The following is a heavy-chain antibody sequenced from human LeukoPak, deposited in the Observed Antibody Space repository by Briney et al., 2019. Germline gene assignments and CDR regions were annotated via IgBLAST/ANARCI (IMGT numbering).Heavy chain of an antibody. CDR2: ISGSGGST. CDR1: GFTFSSYA. CDR3: AKGPQGISYDFWSGYYRRRAFDI. V-gene: IGHV3-23*01. J-gene: IGHJ3*02. Sequence: PGGSLRLSCAASGFTFSSYAMSWVRQAPGKGLEWVSAISGSGGSTYYADSVKGRFTISRDNSKNTLYLQMNSLRAEDTAVYYCAKGPQGISYDFWSGYYRRRAFDIWGQGTMVTVSS. D-gene: IGHD3-3*01.